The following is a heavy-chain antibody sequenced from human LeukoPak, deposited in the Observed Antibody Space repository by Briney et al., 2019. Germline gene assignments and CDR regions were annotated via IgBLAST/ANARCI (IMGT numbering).Heavy chain of an antibody. CDR2: ISYDGSNK. J-gene: IGHJ4*02. CDR1: GFTFSSYA. D-gene: IGHD3-10*01. V-gene: IGHV3-30-3*01. CDR3: ARSLYYYGSGGEDY. Sequence: PGGSLGLSCAASGFTFSSYAMHWVRQAPGKGLEWVAVISYDGSNKYYADSVKGRFTISRDSSKNTLYLQMNSLRAEDTAVYYCARSLYYYGSGGEDYWGQGTLVTVSS.